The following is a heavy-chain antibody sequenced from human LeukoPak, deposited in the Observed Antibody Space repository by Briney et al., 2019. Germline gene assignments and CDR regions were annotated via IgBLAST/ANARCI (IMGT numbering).Heavy chain of an antibody. V-gene: IGHV1-69*05. CDR3: AREGTGYGSGFVSSYNWFDP. CDR1: GGTFSSYA. D-gene: IGHD3-3*01. J-gene: IGHJ5*02. CDR2: IIPIFGTA. Sequence: SVKVSCKASGGTFSSYAISWVRQAPGQGLEWMGGIIPIFGTANYAQKFQGRVTITTDESTSTAYMELSSLRSEDTAVYYCAREGTGYGSGFVSSYNWFDPWGQGTLVTVSS.